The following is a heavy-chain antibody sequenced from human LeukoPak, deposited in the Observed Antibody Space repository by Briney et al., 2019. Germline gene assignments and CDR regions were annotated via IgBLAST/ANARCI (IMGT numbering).Heavy chain of an antibody. V-gene: IGHV4-34*01. J-gene: IGHJ6*02. CDR3: GRWGRVADTYYYYYGMDV. CDR2: INHSGST. D-gene: IGHD6-19*01. CDR1: GVSFSGYY. Sequence: SETLSLTCAVYGVSFSGYYWSWIRQPPGKGLEWIGEINHSGSTNYNPSLKSRVTISVDTSKNQFSLKLSSVTAADTAVYYCGRWGRVADTYYYYYGMDVWGQGTTVTVSS.